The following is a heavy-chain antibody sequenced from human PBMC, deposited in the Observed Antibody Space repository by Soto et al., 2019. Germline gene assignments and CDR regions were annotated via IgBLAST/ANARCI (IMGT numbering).Heavy chain of an antibody. V-gene: IGHV3-23*01. CDR2: INDNGDST. J-gene: IGHJ5*01. D-gene: IGHD6-6*01. CDR1: GFNFRYYA. CDR3: AKASNSSPWFDSWLES. Sequence: GGSLRLSCAASGFNFRYYAMTWVRQAPGKGLEWVSSINDNGDSTHYADSVKGRFTISRDNSKNTLYLQMNSLTAEDTAVYFCAKASNSSPWFDSWLESWGQGTLVTVSS.